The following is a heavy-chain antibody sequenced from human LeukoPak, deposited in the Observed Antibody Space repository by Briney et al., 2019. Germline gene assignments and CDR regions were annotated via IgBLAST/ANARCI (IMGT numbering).Heavy chain of an antibody. D-gene: IGHD6-13*01. Sequence: ASVKVSCKASGYTFTGYYMHWVRQATGQGLEWMGWMNPNSGNTGYAQKFQGRVTITRNTSISTAYMELSSLRSEDTAVYYCASVRRAAAGTWYFDYWGQGTLVTVSS. V-gene: IGHV1-8*03. CDR3: ASVRRAAAGTWYFDY. CDR1: GYTFTGYY. CDR2: MNPNSGNT. J-gene: IGHJ4*02.